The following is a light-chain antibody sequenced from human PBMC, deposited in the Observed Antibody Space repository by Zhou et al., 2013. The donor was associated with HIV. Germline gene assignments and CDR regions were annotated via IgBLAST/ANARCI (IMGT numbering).Light chain of an antibody. V-gene: IGKV3-20*01. Sequence: EIVLTQSPGTLSLSPGERATLSCRASQSVSSTYLAWHQQKPGQAPRLLIYGASSRATGIPDRFSGSGSGTDFTLTISRLEPEDFAVYYCQQYGSSPPQLTFGGGTKVEIK. CDR1: QSVSSTY. CDR3: QQYGSSPPQLT. CDR2: GAS. J-gene: IGKJ4*01.